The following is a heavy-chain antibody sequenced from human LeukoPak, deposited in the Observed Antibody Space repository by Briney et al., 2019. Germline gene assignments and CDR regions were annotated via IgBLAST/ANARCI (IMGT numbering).Heavy chain of an antibody. V-gene: IGHV4-34*01. CDR2: INHSGST. CDR3: ARAPDYGGNSGRVDY. J-gene: IGHJ4*02. CDR1: GGPFSGYY. Sequence: SETLSLTCAVYGGPFSGYYWSWIRQPPGKALEWIGEINHSGSTNYNQSLKSRVTISVDTSKNQFSLKLSSVTAADTAVYYCARAPDYGGNSGRVDYWGQGTLVTVSS. D-gene: IGHD4-23*01.